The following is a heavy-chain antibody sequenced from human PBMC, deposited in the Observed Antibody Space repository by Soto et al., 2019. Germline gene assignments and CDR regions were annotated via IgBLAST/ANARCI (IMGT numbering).Heavy chain of an antibody. CDR2: IYSAGNT. Sequence: EVQLVESGGGLVQPGGSLRLSCAASGFTVSSSYMSWVRQAQGKGLEWVSVIYSAGNTFYADSVKDRFTISRDNSKNTLYLQMNSLRVEDTAVYYCASGYSCSGGSCLWGQGTLVAVSS. CDR3: ASGYSCSGGSCL. D-gene: IGHD2-15*01. CDR1: GFTVSSSY. J-gene: IGHJ4*02. V-gene: IGHV3-66*01.